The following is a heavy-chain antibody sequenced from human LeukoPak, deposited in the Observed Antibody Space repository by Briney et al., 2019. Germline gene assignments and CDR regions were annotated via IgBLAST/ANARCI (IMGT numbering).Heavy chain of an antibody. J-gene: IGHJ6*02. D-gene: IGHD3-3*01. CDR2: ISSSSSTI. CDR3: AREIRLLEWLPWDYYGMDV. Sequence: PGGSLRLSCAAFGFTFSSYSMNWVRQAPGKGLEWVSYISSSSSTIYYADSVKGRFTISRDNAKNSLYLQMNSLRAEDTAVYYCAREIRLLEWLPWDYYGMDVWGQGTTVTVSS. V-gene: IGHV3-48*01. CDR1: GFTFSSYS.